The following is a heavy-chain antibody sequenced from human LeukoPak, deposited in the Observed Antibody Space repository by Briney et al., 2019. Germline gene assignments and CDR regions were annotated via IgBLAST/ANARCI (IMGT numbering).Heavy chain of an antibody. CDR1: GFTFSRFA. V-gene: IGHV3-23*01. D-gene: IGHD3-22*01. J-gene: IGHJ4*02. CDR3: AKDANYLDSSGYFVPFDY. CDR2: ITANGLKT. Sequence: GGSLRLSCSASGFTFSRFAMTWVRHLPGKGLEWVSTITANGLKTFYADSVKGRFSVSRDNSVNIVYLQMDSLRADDSALYSCAKDANYLDSSGYFVPFDYWGPGTLVTVAS.